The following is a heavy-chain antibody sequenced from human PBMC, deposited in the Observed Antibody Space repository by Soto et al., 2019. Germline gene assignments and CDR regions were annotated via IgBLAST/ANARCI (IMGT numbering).Heavy chain of an antibody. CDR1: VYTFTGYH. D-gene: IGHD3-22*01. J-gene: IGHJ4*02. V-gene: IGHV1-2*02. CDR3: ARDLAKGGGYSPLDH. Sequence: AAVKVSYKSSVYTFTGYHRHWVRPAPGQGLEWMGWINPKSGGTMYPQKFQGRVTMTWDTSISTAYMALTRLRSDDTAVYYCARDLAKGGGYSPLDHWGQRNLVTLS. CDR2: INPKSGGT.